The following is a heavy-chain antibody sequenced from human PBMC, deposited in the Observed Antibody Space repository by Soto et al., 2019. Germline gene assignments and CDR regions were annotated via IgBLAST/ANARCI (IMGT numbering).Heavy chain of an antibody. CDR3: ASRGVLRDRRTHGYGMDV. D-gene: IGHD3-3*01. Sequence: PSETLSLTCAVYGGSFSGYYWSGIRQPPGKGLEWIVEINHSGSTNYNPSLKSRVTIPVDTSRNQFSLKLRSVTAADTAVYYCASRGVLRDRRTHGYGMDVWGPGTTVTVS. V-gene: IGHV4-34*01. J-gene: IGHJ6*02. CDR2: INHSGST. CDR1: GGSFSGYY.